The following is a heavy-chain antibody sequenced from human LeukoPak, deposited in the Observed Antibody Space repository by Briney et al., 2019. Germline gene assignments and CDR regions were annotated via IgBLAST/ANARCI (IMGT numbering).Heavy chain of an antibody. V-gene: IGHV4-39*01. J-gene: IGHJ4*02. CDR2: IYYSGST. D-gene: IGHD3-22*01. CDR3: ANGGLNYYDSSGYTYFDY. Sequence: SETLSLTCTVSGGSISSSSYYWGWIRQPPGKGLEWIGSIYYSGSTYYNPSLKSRVTISVDTSKNQFSPKLSSVTAADTAVYYCANGGLNYYDSSGYTYFDYWGQGTLVTVSS. CDR1: GGSISSSSYY.